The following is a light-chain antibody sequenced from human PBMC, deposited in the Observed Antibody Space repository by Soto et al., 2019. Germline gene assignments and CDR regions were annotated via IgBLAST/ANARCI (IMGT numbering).Light chain of an antibody. Sequence: EIVLTQSPGTLSLSPGERATLSCRASQSVSSNYLAWYQQKPGQAPRLLIYGASSRATGIPDRFSGSGSGTDFTITISRLEPEDFAGYHCQQYGSAPLTFGGGTKVEIK. V-gene: IGKV3-20*01. CDR2: GAS. J-gene: IGKJ4*01. CDR1: QSVSSNY. CDR3: QQYGSAPLT.